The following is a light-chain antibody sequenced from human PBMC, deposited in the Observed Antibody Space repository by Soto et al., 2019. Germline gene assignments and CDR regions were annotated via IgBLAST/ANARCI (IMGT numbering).Light chain of an antibody. Sequence: QSVLTQPPSVSGAPGQRVTISCTGSSSNIGAGYDVHWYQQFQGTAPKLLIHGNSNRPSGVPDRFSVSKSGTSASLAITGLQAEDEADYYCQSYDTSLSGVVFGGGTKVTVL. V-gene: IGLV1-40*01. CDR2: GNS. J-gene: IGLJ2*01. CDR1: SSNIGAGYD. CDR3: QSYDTSLSGVV.